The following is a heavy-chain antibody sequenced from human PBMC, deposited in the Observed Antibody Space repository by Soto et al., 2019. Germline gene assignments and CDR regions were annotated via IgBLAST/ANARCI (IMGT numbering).Heavy chain of an antibody. D-gene: IGHD4-17*01. Sequence: PSETLSLTCTVSGGSISSGGYYWSWIRQHPGKGLEWIGYVYYSGSTYYNPSLKSRVTISVDTSKNQFSLKLSSVTAADTAVYYCARAPHTVTTYIDYWGQGTLVTVSS. CDR1: GGSISSGGYY. CDR3: ARAPHTVTTYIDY. V-gene: IGHV4-31*03. J-gene: IGHJ4*02. CDR2: VYYSGST.